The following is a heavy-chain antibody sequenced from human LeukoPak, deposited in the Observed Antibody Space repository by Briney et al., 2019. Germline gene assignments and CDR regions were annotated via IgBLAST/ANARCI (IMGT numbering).Heavy chain of an antibody. D-gene: IGHD6-13*01. V-gene: IGHV3-7*01. J-gene: IGHJ4*02. CDR1: GFSVSGYW. CDR3: AREWQGGIAAAGTRIEGDY. CDR2: IKQDGSEK. Sequence: PGGSLRLSCAGSGFSVSGYWITGVRQAPGKGRDGVANIKQDGSEKNYVDSVKGRFTISRDNAENSLFLQMNSLRVEDTAVYYCAREWQGGIAAAGTRIEGDYWGQGTLVAVSS.